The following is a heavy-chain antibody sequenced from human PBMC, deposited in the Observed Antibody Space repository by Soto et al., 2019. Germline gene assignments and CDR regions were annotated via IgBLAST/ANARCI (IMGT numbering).Heavy chain of an antibody. V-gene: IGHV3-30-3*01. D-gene: IGHD3-3*01. Sequence: GSLRLSCAASGFTFNTYAMHWVRQAPGKGLEWVAVISYDGINNYYADSMKGRFTISRDNSRYTLYLQMNSLRPEDMAVYYCAGDYDFWSGYYYYYYYYGMDVWGQGTTVTVSS. CDR2: ISYDGINN. CDR3: AGDYDFWSGYYYYYYYYGMDV. CDR1: GFTFNTYA. J-gene: IGHJ6*02.